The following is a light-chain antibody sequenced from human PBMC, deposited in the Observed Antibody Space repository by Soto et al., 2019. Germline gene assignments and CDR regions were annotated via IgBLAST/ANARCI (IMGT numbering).Light chain of an antibody. CDR3: MQALQTPLT. V-gene: IGKV2-28*01. CDR2: LGS. Sequence: DVVMTQSPLSLPVTPGEPASISCRSSQSLLHSNGYNYLDWYLQKPGQSPQLLIYLGSNRASGVPERFSGSGSGTDFTLKISRVEVEDVGVYYCMQALQTPLTFGGGTKVEIK. J-gene: IGKJ4*01. CDR1: QSLLHSNGYNY.